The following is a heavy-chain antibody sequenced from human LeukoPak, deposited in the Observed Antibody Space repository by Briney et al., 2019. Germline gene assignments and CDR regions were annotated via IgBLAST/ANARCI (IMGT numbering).Heavy chain of an antibody. V-gene: IGHV3-73*01. CDR2: IRSRASRYAT. CDR3: SRQEDDASWRDPVH. Sequence: GGSLRLSCAASGFTFSGSAMHWVRQVPGKGLEWVGRIRSRASRYATAYAESLKGRFTVSRDDSKNTAYLQMSRLHTEDTAVYYCSRQEDDASWRDPVHWGQGTLVTVSS. J-gene: IGHJ4*02. CDR1: GFTFSGSA. D-gene: IGHD3-16*01.